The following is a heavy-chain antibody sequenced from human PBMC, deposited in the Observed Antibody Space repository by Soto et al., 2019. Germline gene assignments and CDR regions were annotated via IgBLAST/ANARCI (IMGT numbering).Heavy chain of an antibody. V-gene: IGHV1-18*01. J-gene: IGHJ4*02. CDR1: GYTFTSYG. CDR3: ARDVGLGYCSGGSCYAVNFDY. CDR2: ISAYNGNT. Sequence: GASVKVSCKASGYTFTSYGISWVRQAPGQGLEWMGWISAYNGNTNYAQKLQGRVTMTTDTSTSTAYMELRSLRSDDTAVYYCARDVGLGYCSGGSCYAVNFDYWGQGTLVTVSS. D-gene: IGHD2-15*01.